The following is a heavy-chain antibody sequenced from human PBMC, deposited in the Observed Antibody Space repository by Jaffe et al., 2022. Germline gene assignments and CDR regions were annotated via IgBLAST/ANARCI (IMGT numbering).Heavy chain of an antibody. V-gene: IGHV4-38-2*02. J-gene: IGHJ4*02. Sequence: QVQLQESGPGLVKPSETLSLTCTVSGFSISSYYYWAWIRQPPGKGLEWIGSIFHSGKTYYNLSLKSRVSLSVDTSKNQFSLNLSSVTAADTAIYYCARKLRGGIVHFDYWGQGALVTVSS. CDR3: ARKLRGGIVHFDY. CDR2: IFHSGKT. CDR1: GFSISSYYY. D-gene: IGHD3-10*01.